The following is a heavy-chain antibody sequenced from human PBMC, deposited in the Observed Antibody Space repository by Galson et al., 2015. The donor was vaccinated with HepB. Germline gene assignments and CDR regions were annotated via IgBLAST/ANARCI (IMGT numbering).Heavy chain of an antibody. CDR1: GYTFTGYY. Sequence: SVKVSCKASGYTFTGYYMHWVRQAPGQGLEWMGWINPNSGGTNYAQKSQGRVTMTGDTSISTAYMELSNLVSDDTAMYYCARANWNYANYWGQGTLVTVSS. CDR3: ARANWNYANY. D-gene: IGHD1-7*01. V-gene: IGHV1-2*02. CDR2: INPNSGGT. J-gene: IGHJ4*02.